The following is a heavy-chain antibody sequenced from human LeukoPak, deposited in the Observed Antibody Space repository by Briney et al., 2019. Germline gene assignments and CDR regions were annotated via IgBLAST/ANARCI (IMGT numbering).Heavy chain of an antibody. J-gene: IGHJ3*02. Sequence: GGSLRLSCAASGFTFSSFSMNWVRQAPGKGLEWVSSISSSSSYIYYADSVKGRFTNSRDNAKNSLYLQMNSLRAEDTAVYYCARGVGKSGAFDIWGQGTMVTVSA. CDR1: GFTFSSFS. D-gene: IGHD2-15*01. CDR3: ARGVGKSGAFDI. CDR2: ISSSSSYI. V-gene: IGHV3-21*01.